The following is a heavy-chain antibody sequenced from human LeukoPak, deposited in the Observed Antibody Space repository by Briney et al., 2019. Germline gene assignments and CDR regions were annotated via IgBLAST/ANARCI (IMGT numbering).Heavy chain of an antibody. CDR3: AKDQSGGAI. D-gene: IGHD3-10*01. CDR1: GFTFSNYA. V-gene: IGHV3-23*01. J-gene: IGHJ3*02. Sequence: GGSLRLSCAASGFTFSNYAMIWVRQAPGKGLEWVSVIGVSDDTTNYADSVKGRFTLSRDNSKNMLYLQMNNLRAEDTAVYYCAKDQSGGAIWGQGTMVTVSS. CDR2: IGVSDDTT.